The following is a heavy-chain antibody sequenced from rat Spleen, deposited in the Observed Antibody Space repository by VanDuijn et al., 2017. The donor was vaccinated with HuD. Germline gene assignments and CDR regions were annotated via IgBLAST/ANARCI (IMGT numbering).Heavy chain of an antibody. V-gene: IGHV5S14*01. CDR1: GFTFSNYG. CDR2: ISTGGGYT. Sequence: EVQLVESGGGLVQPGRSLKLSCVVSGFTFSNYGMAWVRQTPTKGLEWVASISTGGGYTYYRDSVKGRFTISRDNAKNTQYLQMDSLRSEDTATYYCTRERYYSSYKGGHYFDYWGQGVMVTVSS. J-gene: IGHJ2*01. CDR3: TRERYYSSYKGGHYFDY. D-gene: IGHD1-2*01.